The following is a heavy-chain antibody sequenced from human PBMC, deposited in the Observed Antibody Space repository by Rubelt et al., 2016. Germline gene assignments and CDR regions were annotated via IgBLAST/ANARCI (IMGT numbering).Heavy chain of an antibody. CDR1: GFTFSNYW. J-gene: IGHJ4*02. Sequence: GSLRLSCAASGFTFSNYWMSWVRQAPGKGLEWVSYISSSSSTIYYADSVKGRFTISRDNSKNTLYLQMNSPRAEDTAMYYCAKPLKSCSGGSCYSSFHYWGQGTLVTVSS. V-gene: IGHV3-48*01. D-gene: IGHD2-15*01. CDR3: AKPLKSCSGGSCYSSFHY. CDR2: ISSSSSTI.